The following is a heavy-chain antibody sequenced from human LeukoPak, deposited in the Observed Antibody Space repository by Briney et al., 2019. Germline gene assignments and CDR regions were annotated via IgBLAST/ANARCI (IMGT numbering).Heavy chain of an antibody. CDR2: ISYDGSNK. J-gene: IGHJ4*02. Sequence: GGSLRLSCAASGFTFSSYGMHWVRQAPGKGLEWVAVISYDGSNKYYADSVRGRFTISRDNSKNTLSLQMGSLRAEDMAVYYCARKSGSYYEAGLDYWGQGTLVTVSS. CDR3: ARKSGSYYEAGLDY. CDR1: GFTFSSYG. V-gene: IGHV3-30*03. D-gene: IGHD1-26*01.